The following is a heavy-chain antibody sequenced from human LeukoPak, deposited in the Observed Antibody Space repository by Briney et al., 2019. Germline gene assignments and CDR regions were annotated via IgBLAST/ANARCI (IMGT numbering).Heavy chain of an antibody. CDR2: INHSGKT. CDR3: ARGKRSDFLSYESGTYYNAPFDY. Sequence: QPSETLSLTCALYRRSFGGSYGGCIRQPPGEWPQWSGEINHSGKTNYSLSLKRRVKISVDTSKNQFSLKLSSVTAADTAVYYCARGKRSDFLSYESGTYYNAPFDYWGQGTLVTVSS. D-gene: IGHD3-10*01. J-gene: IGHJ4*02. V-gene: IGHV4-34*01. CDR1: RRSFGGSY.